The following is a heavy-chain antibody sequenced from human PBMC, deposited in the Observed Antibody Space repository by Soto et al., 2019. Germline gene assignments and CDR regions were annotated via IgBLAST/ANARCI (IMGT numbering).Heavy chain of an antibody. CDR3: VERDYYYYGMDV. V-gene: IGHV1-69*06. J-gene: IGHJ6*02. CDR1: GGTFSSYA. Sequence: ASVKVSCKASGGTFSSYAISWVRQAPGQGLEWMGGIIPIFGTANYAQKFQGRVTITADKSTSTAYMELSSLRSEDTAVYYCVERDYYYYGMDVWGQGTTVTVSS. CDR2: IIPIFGTA.